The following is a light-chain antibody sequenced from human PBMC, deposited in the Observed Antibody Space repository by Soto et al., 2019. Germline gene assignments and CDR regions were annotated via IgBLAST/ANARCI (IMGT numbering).Light chain of an antibody. CDR2: DAS. CDR1: QSISSW. CDR3: QHYITLTCT. V-gene: IGKV1-5*01. J-gene: IGKJ1*01. Sequence: DIPITQSPSTLSASVGDRVAIPCRASQSISSWLAWYQQKPGKAPKLLIYDASSLESGVPSRFSGSGSGTEYTLTISSMQPDDVAKYYCQHYITLTCTFGPGTKVDIK.